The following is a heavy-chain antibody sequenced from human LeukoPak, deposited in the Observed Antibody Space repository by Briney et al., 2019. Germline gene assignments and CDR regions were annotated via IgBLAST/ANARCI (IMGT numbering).Heavy chain of an antibody. CDR2: IYHSGRT. J-gene: IGHJ4*02. CDR1: GHSISSGYF. V-gene: IGHV4-38-2*01. CDR3: VRIPEGQTAYFDY. Sequence: PSETLSLTCAVSGHSISSGYFWVWIRQPPGKGLEWIGSIYHSGRTYYNPSLKSRVTISVDTSKNQFSLRLNSVTAADTAVYYCVRIPEGQTAYFDYWGQGTLVTVSS. D-gene: IGHD2-21*02.